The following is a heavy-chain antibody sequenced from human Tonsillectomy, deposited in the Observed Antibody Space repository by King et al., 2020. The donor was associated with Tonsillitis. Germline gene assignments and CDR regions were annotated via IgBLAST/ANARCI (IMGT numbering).Heavy chain of an antibody. CDR3: ERDEGGVFDP. J-gene: IGHJ5*02. CDR2: IYYSGNT. Sequence: QLQESGPGLVKPSQTLSLTCTVSGGSISGGANYWSWIRQPPGKGLEWIGYIYYSGNTNYNPSLNSRLTISVDTSKNQFSLKLISVTAADTAVYYCERDEGGVFDPWGQGTLVTVSS. V-gene: IGHV4-31*03. D-gene: IGHD2-15*01. CDR1: GGSISGGANY.